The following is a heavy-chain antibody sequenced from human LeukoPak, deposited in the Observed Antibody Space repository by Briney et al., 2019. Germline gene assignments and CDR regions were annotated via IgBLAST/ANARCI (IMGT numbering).Heavy chain of an antibody. D-gene: IGHD5-18*01. CDR1: GGSISSSSAY. J-gene: IGHJ4*02. CDR2: IYYSNNT. V-gene: IGHV4-39*01. Sequence: SETLSLTCTVSGGSISSSSAYWGWIRQPPGKGLEWIGSIYYSNNTYYNPSLKSRVTISADTSKNQFSLTLGSVSDTDTAVYYCVSPRGFSYGYFDYWGQGTLVTVPS. CDR3: VSPRGFSYGYFDY.